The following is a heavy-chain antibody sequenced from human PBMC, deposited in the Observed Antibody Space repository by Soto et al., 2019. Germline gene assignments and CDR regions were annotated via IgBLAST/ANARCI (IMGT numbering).Heavy chain of an antibody. J-gene: IGHJ4*02. CDR3: ARDSRASTTLKSEY. D-gene: IGHD2-2*01. V-gene: IGHV1-46*01. CDR2: INPSGDGP. Sequence: GASVKVSCKASGYTFTSYGISWVRQAPGQGLEWMGVINPSGDGPNYAQKFQGRVTMTRDTSTTTLYLELRSLRSDDTAVYFCARDSRASTTLKSEYWGQGTLVTVSS. CDR1: GYTFTSYG.